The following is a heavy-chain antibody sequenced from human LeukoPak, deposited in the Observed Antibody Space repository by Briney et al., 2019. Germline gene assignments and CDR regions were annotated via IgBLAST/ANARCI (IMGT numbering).Heavy chain of an antibody. Sequence: GGSLRLSCAASGFTFSDYYMSWIRQAPGKGLEWVSYISSSGSTIYYADSVKGRFTISRDNAKNSLYLQMNSLRAEDTAVYYCARVGTYYDLRYAFDIWGQGTMVTVSS. CDR1: GFTFSDYY. CDR3: ARVGTYYDLRYAFDI. CDR2: ISSSGSTI. D-gene: IGHD3-3*01. J-gene: IGHJ3*02. V-gene: IGHV3-11*04.